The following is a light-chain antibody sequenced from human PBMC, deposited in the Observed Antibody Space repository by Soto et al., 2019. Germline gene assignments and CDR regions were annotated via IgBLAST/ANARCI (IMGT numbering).Light chain of an antibody. J-gene: IGKJ5*01. CDR1: QNVDKF. V-gene: IGKV3-11*01. CDR2: DSS. Sequence: EIELTQSPATLSLSPGETATLSCRASQNVDKFLAWYQQRPGQPPRLLIFDSSNRATGVPVRFSGSGSGTVFTLTIVSLEPEDFAVYYCQQRSNWPPITFGQGTRLEIK. CDR3: QQRSNWPPIT.